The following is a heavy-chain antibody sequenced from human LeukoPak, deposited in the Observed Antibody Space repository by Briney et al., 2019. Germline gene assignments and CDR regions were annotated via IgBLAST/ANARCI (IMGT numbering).Heavy chain of an antibody. CDR2: IFYSGST. Sequence: SETLSLTCTVSSGSISTSNYYWGWVRQPPGKALEWIGNIFYSGSTYYSPSLKSRVTISVDTSKNQFSLKLSSVTAADTAVYYCARDRNYYYDSSGYYWYFDLWGRGTLVTVSS. D-gene: IGHD3-22*01. V-gene: IGHV4-39*07. CDR1: SGSISTSNYY. CDR3: ARDRNYYYDSSGYYWYFDL. J-gene: IGHJ2*01.